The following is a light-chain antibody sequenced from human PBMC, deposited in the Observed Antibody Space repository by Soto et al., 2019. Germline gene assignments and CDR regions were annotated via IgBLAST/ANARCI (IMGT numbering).Light chain of an antibody. CDR1: SNDVGRYNL. Sequence: QSALTQPASVSGSPEQSITISCTRTSNDVGRYNLVSWYQQHPGKAPKVMIYEATKRPSGVSNRFSGSKSGNTASLTISGLQAEDEADYYCCAYAGSGTVVFGGGTKLTVL. CDR2: EAT. V-gene: IGLV2-23*01. J-gene: IGLJ3*02. CDR3: CAYAGSGTVV.